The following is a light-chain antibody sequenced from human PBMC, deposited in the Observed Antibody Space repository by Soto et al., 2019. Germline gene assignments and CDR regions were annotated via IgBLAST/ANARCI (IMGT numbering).Light chain of an antibody. Sequence: EIVLTQSPGTLSLSPGERATLSCRASQSISSTSLAWYQQKPGQPPRLLIYGASSRATGIPDRFSGSGSGADFTLTISRLEPEDFAVYYCQQCNDSPLTFGGGTKVDI. J-gene: IGKJ4*01. V-gene: IGKV3-20*01. CDR2: GAS. CDR1: QSISSTS. CDR3: QQCNDSPLT.